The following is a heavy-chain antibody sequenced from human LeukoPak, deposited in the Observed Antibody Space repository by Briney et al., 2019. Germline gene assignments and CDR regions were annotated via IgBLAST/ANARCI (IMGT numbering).Heavy chain of an antibody. J-gene: IGHJ4*02. CDR1: GGTFSSYA. D-gene: IGHD7-27*01. V-gene: IGHV1-69*13. CDR3: AKEGRNWGRDCFDY. Sequence: VASVKVSCKASGGTFSSYAINWVRQAPGQGLEWMGGIIPIFGTTNYAQKFQGRVTITADESTSTAYMELSSLRSEDTAVYYCAKEGRNWGRDCFDYWGQGTLVTVSS. CDR2: IIPIFGTT.